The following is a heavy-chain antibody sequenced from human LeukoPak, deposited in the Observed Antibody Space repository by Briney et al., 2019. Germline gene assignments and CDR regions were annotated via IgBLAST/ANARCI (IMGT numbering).Heavy chain of an antibody. CDR3: ARTDARGWELLPSYYYYGMDV. Sequence: GGSLRLSCAASGFTFSSYEMNWVRQAPGKGLEWVSYISSSGSTIYYADSVKGRFTISRGNAKNSLYLQMNSLRAEDTAVYYCARTDARGWELLPSYYYYGMDVWGQGTTVTVSS. V-gene: IGHV3-48*03. CDR2: ISSSGSTI. J-gene: IGHJ6*02. CDR1: GFTFSSYE. D-gene: IGHD1-26*01.